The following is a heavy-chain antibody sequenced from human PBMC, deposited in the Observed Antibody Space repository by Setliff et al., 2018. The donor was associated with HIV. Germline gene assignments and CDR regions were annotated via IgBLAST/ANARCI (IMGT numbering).Heavy chain of an antibody. CDR1: GYTFTGYY. V-gene: IGHV1-2*02. J-gene: IGHJ3*02. Sequence: ASVKVSCKASGYTFTGYYMHWVRQAPGQGLEWMGWINPNNGGTKYAQKFQGRVTMTRDTSISTAYMELSRLRSDDTAVYYCARDQGWVTMVRGEDAFDIWGQGTMVTVSS. CDR2: INPNNGGT. D-gene: IGHD3-10*01. CDR3: ARDQGWVTMVRGEDAFDI.